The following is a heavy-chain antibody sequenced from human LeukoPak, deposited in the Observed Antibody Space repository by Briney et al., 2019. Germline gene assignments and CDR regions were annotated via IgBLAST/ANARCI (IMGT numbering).Heavy chain of an antibody. CDR2: INAGNGNT. D-gene: IGHD7-27*01. CDR3: ARDDLTGETPVDY. J-gene: IGHJ4*02. V-gene: IGHV1-3*03. Sequence: GASVKVSCKASGYTFTIATIHWVRQAPGQRLEWMGWINAGNGNTKYSQEFQDRVTITRDTSASTAYMELSSLRSEDMAVYYCARDDLTGETPVDYWGQGTLVTVSS. CDR1: GYTFTIAT.